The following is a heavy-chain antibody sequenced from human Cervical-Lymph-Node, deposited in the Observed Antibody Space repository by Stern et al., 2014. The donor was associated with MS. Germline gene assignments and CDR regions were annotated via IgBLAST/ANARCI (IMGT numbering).Heavy chain of an antibody. D-gene: IGHD3-9*01. CDR2: IWYDGSKK. CDR3: TGVNYDILTGYYSDY. V-gene: IGHV3-33*01. Sequence: VQLVESGGGVVQPGRSLRLSCAASGFKFSSYGIHWVRQAPGKGLEWVAGIWYDGSKKFYAEFVKGRFTISRDNSKNTVYLQMNSLRAEDTAVYYCTGVNYDILTGYYSDYWGQGTLVTVSS. J-gene: IGHJ4*02. CDR1: GFKFSSYG.